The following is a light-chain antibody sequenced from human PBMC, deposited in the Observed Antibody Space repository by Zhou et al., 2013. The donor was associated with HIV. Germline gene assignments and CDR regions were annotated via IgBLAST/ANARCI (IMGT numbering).Light chain of an antibody. Sequence: QSALTQPASVSGSPGQSITISCTGTSSDVGSYNLVSWYQQHPGKAPKLMIYEVTKRPSGVSDRFSGSKSGNTASLTISGLQAEDEADYYCCSYISSSTTLFGGGTKLTVL. CDR3: CSYISSSTTL. CDR1: SSDVGSYNL. J-gene: IGLJ2*01. V-gene: IGLV2-14*02. CDR2: EVT.